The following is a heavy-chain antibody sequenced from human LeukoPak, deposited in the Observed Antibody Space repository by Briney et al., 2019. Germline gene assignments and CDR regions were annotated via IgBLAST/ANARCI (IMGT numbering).Heavy chain of an antibody. Sequence: SETLSLTCAVYGGSFSGYYWSWIRQPPGKGLEWIGEINHSGSANYNPSLKSRVTISVDTSKNQFSLKLSSVTAADTAVYYCATYTSDRASFDYWGQGTLVTVSS. CDR1: GGSFSGYY. D-gene: IGHD3-22*01. CDR3: ATYTSDRASFDY. CDR2: INHSGSA. J-gene: IGHJ4*02. V-gene: IGHV4-34*01.